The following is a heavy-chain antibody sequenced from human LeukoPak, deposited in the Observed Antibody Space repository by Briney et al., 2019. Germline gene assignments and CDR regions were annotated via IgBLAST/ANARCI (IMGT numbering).Heavy chain of an antibody. J-gene: IGHJ4*02. V-gene: IGHV3-74*01. D-gene: IGHD3-10*02. CDR3: VRGAGGPRNYVLDY. Sequence: GGSLRLSCVASGFTFSGYWMHWVRQAPGMGLVWVSRLNSDGTTINYADSVKGRFTISRDNAKHTVYLQMSGLRDDDTALYFCVRGAGGPRNYVLDYWGQGALVSVSS. CDR2: LNSDGTTI. CDR1: GFTFSGYW.